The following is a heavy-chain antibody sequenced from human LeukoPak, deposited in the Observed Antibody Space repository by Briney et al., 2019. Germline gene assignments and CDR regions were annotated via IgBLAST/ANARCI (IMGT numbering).Heavy chain of an antibody. D-gene: IGHD3-10*01. J-gene: IGHJ4*02. Sequence: SETLSLTCTVSGGSISSSSYYWGWIRQPPGKGLEWIGSIYYSGSTYYNPSLKSRVTISVDTSKNQFSLKLSSVTAADTAVYYCARHKEVGGWRVYYYGSGKYYFDYWGQGTLVTVSS. V-gene: IGHV4-39*01. CDR1: GGSISSSSYY. CDR3: ARHKEVGGWRVYYYGSGKYYFDY. CDR2: IYYSGST.